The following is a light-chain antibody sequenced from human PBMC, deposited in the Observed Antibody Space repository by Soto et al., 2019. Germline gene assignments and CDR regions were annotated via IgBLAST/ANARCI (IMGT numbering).Light chain of an antibody. V-gene: IGKV3-15*01. CDR3: QVYSDWPIT. CDR1: QSVSSN. Sequence: EIMVKISPVAVSVSPKGRATLTCRASQSVSSNLAWYQQKPGQAPRLLIYGASTRATGIPARFSGSGSGTEFTLTISILQSEDFAVYYCQVYSDWPITFAEGTRLAIK. J-gene: IGKJ5*01. CDR2: GAS.